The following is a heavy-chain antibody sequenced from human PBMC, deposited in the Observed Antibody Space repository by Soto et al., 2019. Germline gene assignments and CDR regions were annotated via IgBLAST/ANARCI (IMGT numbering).Heavy chain of an antibody. CDR1: GFTFSSYA. D-gene: IGHD3-3*01. J-gene: IGHJ6*02. CDR3: AKVRKPSDFWSGYYSDYNYFGMDV. CDR2: ISGSGGTT. Sequence: GGSLRLSCAASGFTFSSYAMTWVRQAPGKGLEWVSVISGSGGTTYYADSVKGRLTISRDNSRDTLYLQINSLRAEDTAVYYCAKVRKPSDFWSGYYSDYNYFGMDVWGQGTTVTVSS. V-gene: IGHV3-23*01.